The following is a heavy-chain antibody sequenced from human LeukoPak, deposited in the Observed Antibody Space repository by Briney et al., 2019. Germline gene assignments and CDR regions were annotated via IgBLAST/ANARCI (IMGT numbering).Heavy chain of an antibody. J-gene: IGHJ4*02. CDR2: MSPNSGNT. CDR1: GYSFSNND. V-gene: IGHV1-8*01. D-gene: IGHD5-12*01. CDR3: ARDQSRGYGFDY. Sequence: GASVKVSCKASGYSFSNNDINWVRQTTGQGLEWMGWMSPNSGNTGYAQKFQGRITMTKNTSISTAYMELSSLRSEDTAVYYCARDQSRGYGFDYWGQGTLVTASS.